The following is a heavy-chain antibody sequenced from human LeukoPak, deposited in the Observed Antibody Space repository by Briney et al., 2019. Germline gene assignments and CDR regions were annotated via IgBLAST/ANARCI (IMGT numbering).Heavy chain of an antibody. CDR3: ARVNSSGWVVDY. V-gene: IGHV1-69*05. CDR1: GGTFSSYA. Sequence: SVKVSCKASGGTFSSYAISWVRQAPGQGLEWMGGIIPIFGTANYAQKFQGRVTMTRDTSTSTVYMELSSLRSEDTAVYYCARVNSSGWVVDYWGQGTLVTVSS. D-gene: IGHD6-19*01. J-gene: IGHJ4*02. CDR2: IIPIFGTA.